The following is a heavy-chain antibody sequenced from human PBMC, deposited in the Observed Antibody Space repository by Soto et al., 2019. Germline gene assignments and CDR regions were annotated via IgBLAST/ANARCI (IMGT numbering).Heavy chain of an antibody. V-gene: IGHV3-53*01. D-gene: IGHD6-19*01. CDR1: GFTVSSNY. CDR2: IYSGGST. Sequence: GGSLRLSCAASGFTVSSNYMSWVRQAPGKGLEWVSVIYSGGSTYYADSVKGRFTISRDNSKNTLYLQMNSLRAEDTAVYYCARVAGIHYYGMDVWGQGTTVTVSS. J-gene: IGHJ6*02. CDR3: ARVAGIHYYGMDV.